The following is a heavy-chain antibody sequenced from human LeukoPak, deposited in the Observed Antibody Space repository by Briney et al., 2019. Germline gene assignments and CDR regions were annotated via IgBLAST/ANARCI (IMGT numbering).Heavy chain of an antibody. CDR3: ARYGAWFDP. CDR2: MYTSGST. Sequence: SSETLSLTCIVSGDSISSGSYYWSWIRQPAGKGLEWIGRMYTSGSTYYNPSLKSRVTISVDMSKNQFSLRLSSVTAADTAIYYCARYGAWFDPWGQGTLVTVSS. D-gene: IGHD3-10*01. J-gene: IGHJ5*02. V-gene: IGHV4-61*02. CDR1: GDSISSGSYY.